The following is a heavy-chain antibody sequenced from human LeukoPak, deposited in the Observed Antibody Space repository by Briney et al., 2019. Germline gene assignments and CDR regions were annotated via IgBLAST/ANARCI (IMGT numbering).Heavy chain of an antibody. D-gene: IGHD2-21*02. J-gene: IGHJ4*02. V-gene: IGHV3-66*01. CDR2: IYSGGST. Sequence: GGSLRLSCAAPGFTVSSNYMSWVRQAPGKGLEWVSVIYSGGSTYYADSVKGRFTISRDNYKNTLYLQMNRRRAEDTAVYYCAKDQVGYCGGDCSLDYWGQGTLVTVSS. CDR3: AKDQVGYCGGDCSLDY. CDR1: GFTVSSNY.